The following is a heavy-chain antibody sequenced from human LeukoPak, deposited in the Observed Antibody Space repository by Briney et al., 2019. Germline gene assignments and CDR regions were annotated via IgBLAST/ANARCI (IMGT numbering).Heavy chain of an antibody. CDR3: ARDRLSYLNYYYYYYMDV. D-gene: IGHD5-18*01. CDR1: GFTFSSYW. V-gene: IGHV3-7*01. CDR2: IKQDGSEK. Sequence: GGSLRLSCAASGFTFSSYWMSWVRQAPGKGLEWVANIKQDGSEKYYVDSVKGRFTISRDNAKNSLYLQMNSLRAEDTAVYYCARDRLSYLNYYYYYYMDVWGKGTTVTVSS. J-gene: IGHJ6*03.